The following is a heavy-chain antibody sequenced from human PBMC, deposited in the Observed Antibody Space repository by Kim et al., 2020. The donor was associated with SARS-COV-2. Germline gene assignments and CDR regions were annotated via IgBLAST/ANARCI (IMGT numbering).Heavy chain of an antibody. CDR2: INPSGGST. D-gene: IGHD4-17*01. V-gene: IGHV1-46*01. J-gene: IGHJ4*02. CDR3: ARDATTHDYGGNDFDY. Sequence: ASVKVSCKASGYTFTSYYMHWVQQAPGQGLEWMGIINPSGGSTSYAQKFQGRVTMTRDTSTSTVYMELSSLRSEDTAVYYCARDATTHDYGGNDFDYWGQGTLVTVSS. CDR1: GYTFTSYY.